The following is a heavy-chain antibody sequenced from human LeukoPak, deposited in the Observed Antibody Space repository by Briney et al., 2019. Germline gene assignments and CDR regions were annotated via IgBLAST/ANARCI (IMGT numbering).Heavy chain of an antibody. CDR3: ARLRFYGSWFDP. CDR1: GGSFSGYY. CDR2: INHSGST. Sequence: SETLSLTCAVYGGSFSGYYWSWIRQPPGKGLEWIGEINHSGSTNYNPSLKSRVTISVDTSKNQFSLKLSSVTAADTAVYYCARLRFYGSWFDPWGQGTLVTVSS. D-gene: IGHD1-26*01. V-gene: IGHV4-34*01. J-gene: IGHJ5*02.